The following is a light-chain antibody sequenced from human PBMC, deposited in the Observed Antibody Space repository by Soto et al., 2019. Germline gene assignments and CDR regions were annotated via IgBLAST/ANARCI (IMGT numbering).Light chain of an antibody. CDR2: GAS. V-gene: IGKV3-15*01. J-gene: IGKJ1*01. CDR3: LQYNTWRWT. Sequence: EVVMTQSPATLSVSPGERVTLSCRASQSINAHLAWYQQKPGQAPRLLIHGASTRATGIPARFSGSGFGTEFILTISSLQSEDFAVYYCLQYNTWRWTFGQGTKVDIQ. CDR1: QSINAH.